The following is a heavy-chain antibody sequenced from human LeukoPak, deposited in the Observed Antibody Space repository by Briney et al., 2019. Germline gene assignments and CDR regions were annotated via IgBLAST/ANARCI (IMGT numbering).Heavy chain of an antibody. Sequence: ASVKVSCKASGYTFTSYAMHWVRQAPGQRLEWMGWINAGNGNTKYSQKFQGRVTITRDTSASTAYMELSSLRSEDTAVYYCARESGYYDSSGYPFDYWGQGTLVTVSS. J-gene: IGHJ4*02. CDR3: ARESGYYDSSGYPFDY. V-gene: IGHV1-3*01. D-gene: IGHD3-22*01. CDR1: GYTFTSYA. CDR2: INAGNGNT.